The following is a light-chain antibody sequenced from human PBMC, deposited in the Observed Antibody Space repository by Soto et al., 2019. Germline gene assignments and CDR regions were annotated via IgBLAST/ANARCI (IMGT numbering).Light chain of an antibody. Sequence: IVLTQSPATLSVSPGERAALSCLASQSVSSSYLAWYQQKPGQTPRLLIYAASIRATGVPARFSGSGSGTDFTLTINSLQSEDFAVYYCQHYVDWPLTFGGGTKVDIK. CDR3: QHYVDWPLT. J-gene: IGKJ4*01. V-gene: IGKV3-15*01. CDR2: AAS. CDR1: QSVSSSY.